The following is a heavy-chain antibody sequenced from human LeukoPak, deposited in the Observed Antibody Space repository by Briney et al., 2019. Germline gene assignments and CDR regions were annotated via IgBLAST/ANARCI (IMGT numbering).Heavy chain of an antibody. CDR3: VRDTITYDIFTGSPDY. D-gene: IGHD3-9*01. CDR1: GFTFSKYG. J-gene: IGHJ4*02. CDR2: IRYDGSTE. Sequence: GGSLRLSCEVSGFTFSKYGMHWVRQAPGEGLEWVSTIRYDGSTEYYADSVRGRFTISRDNSGNTLFLQMNSLGAEDTAVYYCVRDTITYDIFTGSPDYWGQGTLVIVSS. V-gene: IGHV3-30*02.